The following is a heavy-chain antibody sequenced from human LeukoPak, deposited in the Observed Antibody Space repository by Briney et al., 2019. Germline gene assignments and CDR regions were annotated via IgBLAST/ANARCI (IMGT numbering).Heavy chain of an antibody. V-gene: IGHV3-30*02. CDR2: IRYDGSNK. D-gene: IGHD1-26*01. Sequence: GGSLRLSCAASGFTFSSYATHWVRQAPGKGLEWVAFIRYDGSNKYYADSVKGRFTISRDNSKNTLYLQLSSLRADDTAVYYCAKEYTGTFSPFPSYFDYWGQGTLVTVSS. CDR3: AKEYTGTFSPFPSYFDY. CDR1: GFTFSSYA. J-gene: IGHJ4*02.